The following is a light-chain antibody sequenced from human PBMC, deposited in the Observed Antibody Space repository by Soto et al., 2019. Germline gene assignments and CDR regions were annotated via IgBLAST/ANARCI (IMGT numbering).Light chain of an antibody. V-gene: IGKV3-20*01. CDR3: QKYGSSPWT. CDR2: STS. J-gene: IGKJ1*01. CDR1: QSVSSSY. Sequence: EIVLTQSPGTLFLSPGDRATLSCRASQSVSSSYLAWYQQKAGQAPRLLIYSTSSRATGIPDRFSGSGSGTDFTLTISRLEPEDFAVYYCQKYGSSPWTFGQGTKV.